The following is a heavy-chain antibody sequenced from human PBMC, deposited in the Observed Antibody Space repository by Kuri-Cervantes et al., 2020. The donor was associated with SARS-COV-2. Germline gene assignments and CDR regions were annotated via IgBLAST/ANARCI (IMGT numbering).Heavy chain of an antibody. Sequence: GGSLRLSCSASGFTFSDKWMSWVRQAPGKGLEWVANINQDGSEEFYVESVKGRFTISRDNSKNTLYLQMNSLRAEDTAVYYCARDSEGSTAVRPGYFYGMDVWGQGTTVTVSS. J-gene: IGHJ6*02. D-gene: IGHD6-6*01. CDR3: ARDSEGSTAVRPGYFYGMDV. V-gene: IGHV3-7*01. CDR1: GFTFSDKW. CDR2: INQDGSEE.